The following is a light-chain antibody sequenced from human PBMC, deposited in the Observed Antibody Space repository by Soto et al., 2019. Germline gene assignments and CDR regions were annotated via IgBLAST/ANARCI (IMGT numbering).Light chain of an antibody. V-gene: IGKV1-5*03. J-gene: IGKJ1*01. Sequence: DIQMTQSPSTLSASVGDRVTITCRASQSISSWLAWYQQKPGKAPKLLIYKASSLESGVPSRFSGSGSGTEFILTLNSLQPDDFATYYCQQYNSYPWTFGQGTKVEIK. CDR1: QSISSW. CDR2: KAS. CDR3: QQYNSYPWT.